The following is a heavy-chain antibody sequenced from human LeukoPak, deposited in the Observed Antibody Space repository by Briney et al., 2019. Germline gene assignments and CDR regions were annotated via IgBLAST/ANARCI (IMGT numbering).Heavy chain of an antibody. CDR1: GGTFSSYA. D-gene: IGHD3-22*01. J-gene: IGHJ4*02. Sequence: SVKVSCKASGGTFSSYAISWVRQAPGQGLEWVGRIIPILGIANYAQKFQGRVTITADKSTSTAYIELSSLRSEDTAVYYCARGSSPYYYDSSGYYWGQGTLVTVSS. CDR3: ARGSSPYYYDSSGYY. CDR2: IIPILGIA. V-gene: IGHV1-69*04.